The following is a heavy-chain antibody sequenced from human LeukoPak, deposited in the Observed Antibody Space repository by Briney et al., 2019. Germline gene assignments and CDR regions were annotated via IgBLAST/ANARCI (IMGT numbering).Heavy chain of an antibody. J-gene: IGHJ6*02. CDR1: GFTFSSYA. CDR2: ISGSSSTT. Sequence: GGSLRLSCAASGFTFSSYAMSWVRQAPGKGLEWVSAISGSSSTTFYADSVKGRFTISRDNSMDTLFLQMNSRRAEDTALYYCAKGMEWVVVPAALDVWGQGTTVTVSS. CDR3: AKGMEWVVVPAALDV. V-gene: IGHV3-23*01. D-gene: IGHD2-2*01.